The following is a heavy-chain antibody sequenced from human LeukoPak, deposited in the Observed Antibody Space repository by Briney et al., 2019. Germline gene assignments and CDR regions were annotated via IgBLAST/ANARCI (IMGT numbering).Heavy chain of an antibody. Sequence: SVKVSCKASGGTLSSYAISWVRQAPGQGLEWMGGIIPVFGTANYAQKFQGRGTITADESTSTAYMELSSLRSEDTAVYYCATDPAMITFGGVIAELDTWGQGTLVTVSS. CDR3: ATDPAMITFGGVIAELDT. D-gene: IGHD3-16*02. V-gene: IGHV1-69*13. J-gene: IGHJ4*02. CDR1: GGTLSSYA. CDR2: IIPVFGTA.